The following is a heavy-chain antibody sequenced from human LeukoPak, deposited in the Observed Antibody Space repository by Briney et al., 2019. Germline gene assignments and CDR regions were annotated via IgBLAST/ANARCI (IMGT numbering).Heavy chain of an antibody. CDR2: IKTDGTYT. CDR3: VADLGDYADF. V-gene: IGHV3-74*01. Sequence: GGSLRLSCAASGFTVSSNYMSWVRQAPGKGLEWVSRIKTDGTYTSNADSVKGRFTISRDNAKSTLYLQMNSLRVEDTAVYYCVADLGDYADFWGQGTLVTVSS. J-gene: IGHJ4*02. CDR1: GFTVSSNY.